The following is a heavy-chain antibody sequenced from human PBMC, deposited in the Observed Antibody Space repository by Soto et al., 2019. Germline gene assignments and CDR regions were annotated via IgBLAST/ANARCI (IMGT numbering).Heavy chain of an antibody. CDR1: GFTLSSHG. CDR3: AKENTFADY. J-gene: IGHJ4*02. Sequence: QVQLVESGGGVVQPGRSLRLSCAASGFTLSSHGMHWVRQAPGKGLEWVAVLSRDGSNKFYAVSVEGRFTISRDDSKNTLYLQMNSLRAEDTAMYYCAKENTFADYWGQGTLVTVSP. V-gene: IGHV3-30*18. CDR2: LSRDGSNK. D-gene: IGHD2-2*02.